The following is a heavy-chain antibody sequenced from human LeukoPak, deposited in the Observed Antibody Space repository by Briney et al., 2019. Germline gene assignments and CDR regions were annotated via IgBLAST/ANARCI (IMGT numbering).Heavy chain of an antibody. V-gene: IGHV1-8*01. D-gene: IGHD3-10*01. J-gene: IGHJ6*02. CDR3: ARYGSGSYYYYYYGMDV. CDR2: MNPNSGNT. CDR1: GYTCTSYD. Sequence: ASVKVSCKASGYTCTSYDINWVRQATGQGLEWMGWMNPNSGNTGYAQKFQGRVTMTRNTSISTAYMELSSLRSEDTAVYYCARYGSGSYYYYYYGMDVWGQGTTVTVSS.